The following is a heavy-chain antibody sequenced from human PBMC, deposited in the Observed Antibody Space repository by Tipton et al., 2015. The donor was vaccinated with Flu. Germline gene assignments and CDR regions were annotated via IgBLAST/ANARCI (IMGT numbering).Heavy chain of an antibody. CDR2: VHRQGST. D-gene: IGHD4-11*01. CDR3: ARRDYSNYVSVPKNWFDS. J-gene: IGHJ5*01. CDR1: GDSIASDYY. Sequence: TLSLTCSVSGDSIASDYYWAWVRQPPGKGLEWIGNVHRQGSTYYSPSLRSRATIAVDRSKNQFSLRLNSVTAADTAVYFCARRDYSNYVSVPKNWFDSWGRGILVTVSS. V-gene: IGHV4-38-2*01.